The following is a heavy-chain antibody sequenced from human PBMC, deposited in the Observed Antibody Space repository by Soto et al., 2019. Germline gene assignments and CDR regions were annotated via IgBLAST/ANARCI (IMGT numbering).Heavy chain of an antibody. CDR2: IRVKAYGGTT. CDR3: SRGGYNPCETAPLFFDN. V-gene: IGHV3-49*03. Sequence: GGSRRRSWTTSGFTVGCYGMSWFRQGPGKGLEWVGFIRVKAYGGTTEYAASLIGRFTISRDDSKSIAYLQMNRLKIEDTAVYYCSRGGYNPCETAPLFFDNWGQGTLVTFSS. J-gene: IGHJ4*02. CDR1: GFTVGCYG. D-gene: IGHD1-20*01.